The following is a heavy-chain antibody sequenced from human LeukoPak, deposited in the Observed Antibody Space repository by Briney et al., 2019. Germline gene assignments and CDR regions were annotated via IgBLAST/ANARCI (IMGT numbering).Heavy chain of an antibody. J-gene: IGHJ6*02. CDR3: ARGVYKWDYYYYGMDV. Sequence: PSETLSLTCAVYGGSFSGYYWSWIRQPPGKGLEWIGEINHSGSTNYNPSLKSRVTISVDTSKNQFSLKLSSVTAADTAVYYCARGVYKWDYYYYGMDVWGQGTTVTVSS. CDR2: INHSGST. D-gene: IGHD6-19*01. V-gene: IGHV4-34*01. CDR1: GGSFSGYY.